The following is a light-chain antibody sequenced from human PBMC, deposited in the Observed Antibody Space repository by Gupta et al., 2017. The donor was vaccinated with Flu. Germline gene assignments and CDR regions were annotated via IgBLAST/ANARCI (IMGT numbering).Light chain of an antibody. J-gene: IGLJ2*01. CDR2: DDS. CDR3: QVWDSSSDLVV. Sequence: GQTARITCGGNNIGGKTVHWYRQRPGQAPVLVVYDDSGRPSGIPERFSDSNSGNTATLTISRVEAGDEADYYCQVWDSSSDLVVFGGGTKLTVL. CDR1: NIGGKT. V-gene: IGLV3-21*02.